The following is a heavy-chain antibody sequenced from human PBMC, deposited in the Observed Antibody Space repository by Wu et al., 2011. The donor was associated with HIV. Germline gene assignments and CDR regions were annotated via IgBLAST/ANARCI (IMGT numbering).Heavy chain of an antibody. D-gene: IGHD3-9*01. CDR3: ARPSGFDILTGDMTENWYFDL. CDR1: GYTFTGYY. Sequence: QVQLVQSGAEVTEPGASVKVSCKASGYTFTGYYMHWVRQAPGQGLEWMGWINPNSGGTNYAQKFQGRVTMTRDTSISTAYMELSRLRSDDTAVYYCARPSGFDILTGDMTENWYFDLWAVAPWSLSPQ. CDR2: INPNSGGT. V-gene: IGHV1-2*02. J-gene: IGHJ2*01.